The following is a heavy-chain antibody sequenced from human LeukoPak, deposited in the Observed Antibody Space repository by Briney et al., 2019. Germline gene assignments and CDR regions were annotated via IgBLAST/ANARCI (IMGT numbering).Heavy chain of an antibody. CDR3: ARLPGYSSSWYQMYYFDY. D-gene: IGHD6-13*01. J-gene: IGHJ4*02. CDR1: GYTFTGYY. Sequence: GVSVKVSCKASGYTFTGYYMHWVRQAPGQGLEWMGWINPNSGGTNYAQKFQGRVTMTRDTSISTAYMELSRLRSDDTAVYYCARLPGYSSSWYQMYYFDYWGQGTLVTVSS. V-gene: IGHV1-2*02. CDR2: INPNSGGT.